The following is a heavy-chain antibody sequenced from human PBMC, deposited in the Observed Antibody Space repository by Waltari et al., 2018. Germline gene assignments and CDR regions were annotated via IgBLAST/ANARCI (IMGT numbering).Heavy chain of an antibody. CDR1: GYTFTSYG. J-gene: IGHJ3*02. CDR3: AIRVVTPPGGAFDI. CDR2: FSAYNGNT. D-gene: IGHD2-15*01. Sequence: QVQLVQSGAEVTKPGASVTVSCKASGYTFTSYGISWVRQAPAQGLEGMGWFSAYNGNTNYSQKHQGRVTMTTDTSTSTAYMVLRSLRPDDTAVYYCAIRVVTPPGGAFDIWGQGTMVTVSS. V-gene: IGHV1-18*01.